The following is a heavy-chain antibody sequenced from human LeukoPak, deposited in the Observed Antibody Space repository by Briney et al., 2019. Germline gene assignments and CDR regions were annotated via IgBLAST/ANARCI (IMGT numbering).Heavy chain of an antibody. CDR2: INRDGSER. J-gene: IGHJ6*02. CDR1: GFTFSNYW. V-gene: IGHV3-7*03. Sequence: GGSLRLSCAASGFTFSNYWMTWVRQAPGKGLEWVANINRDGSERYYVDSVKGRFTISRDDAKSSLYLQMNSLRTEDTAVYYCARRNAMDVWGQGTTVIVFS. CDR3: ARRNAMDV.